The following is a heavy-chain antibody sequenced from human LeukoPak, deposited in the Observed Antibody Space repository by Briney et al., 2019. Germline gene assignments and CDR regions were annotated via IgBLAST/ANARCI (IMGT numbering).Heavy chain of an antibody. CDR1: DDSFSTHY. J-gene: IGHJ3*02. D-gene: IGHD2-21*01. CDR2: IYTSGRT. V-gene: IGHV4-4*07. Sequence: PSETLSLTCSVSDDSFSTHYWTWIRQPPGKGLEWIGRIYTSGRTNYNPSLKSRLTMSVDTSNNQFSLRLASVTAADTAVYYCAREVWFQGFDIWGRGTMVTVSS. CDR3: AREVWFQGFDI.